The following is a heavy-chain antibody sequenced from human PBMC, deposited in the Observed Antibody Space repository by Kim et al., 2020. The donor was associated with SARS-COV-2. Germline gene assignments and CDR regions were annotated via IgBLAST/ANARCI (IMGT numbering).Heavy chain of an antibody. Sequence: SETLSLTCTVSGVSITSHYWTWIRQPPGKGLEWIGFVYHSGSTNYNPSLKSRVTMSVETSKNQFSLQLTSMTAADTAIYYCAREGYFDGGSFFFDSWGLG. J-gene: IGHJ4*02. CDR3: AREGYFDGGSFFFDS. CDR2: VYHSGST. V-gene: IGHV4-59*11. CDR1: GVSITSHY. D-gene: IGHD2-15*01.